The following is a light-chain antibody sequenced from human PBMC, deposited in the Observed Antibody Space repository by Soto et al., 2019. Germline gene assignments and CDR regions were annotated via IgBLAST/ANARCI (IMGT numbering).Light chain of an antibody. CDR2: EVS. CDR3: SSYTSSSTLGV. J-gene: IGLJ2*01. CDR1: SSDVGGYNY. V-gene: IGLV2-14*01. Sequence: QSALTQPASMSGSPGQSITISCTGTSSDVGGYNYVSWYQQHPGKAPKLMIYEVSYRPSGVSNRFSGSRSGNTASLTISGLQAEDEADYYCSSYTSSSTLGVFGGGTKVTVL.